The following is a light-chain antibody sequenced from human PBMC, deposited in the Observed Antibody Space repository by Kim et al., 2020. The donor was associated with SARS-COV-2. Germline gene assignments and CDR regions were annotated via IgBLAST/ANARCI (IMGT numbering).Light chain of an antibody. CDR3: QQSYSPIT. J-gene: IGKJ3*01. Sequence: SPSVGDIVTITCRASQSISSYLNWYQQKPGKAPKLLIYAASSLQSGVPSRFSGSGSGTDFTLTISSLQPEDFATYYCQQSYSPITFGPGTKVDIK. CDR2: AAS. CDR1: QSISSY. V-gene: IGKV1-39*01.